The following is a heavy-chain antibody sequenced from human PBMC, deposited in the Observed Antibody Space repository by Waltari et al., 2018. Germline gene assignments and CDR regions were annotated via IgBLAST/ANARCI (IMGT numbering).Heavy chain of an antibody. V-gene: IGHV4-39*01. J-gene: IGHJ5*02. Sequence: QLPLQESGPGLVEPSETLSLTFTVFGGSIRSTSYFWACIRQSPGKGLEWLGSIYYIGSTYYNPSLRSRVTMSVDTSKNQFSLKLNSVTAADTAVYYCATETVGPARNWFDPWGQGTLVTVSS. CDR2: IYYIGST. CDR3: ATETVGPARNWFDP. D-gene: IGHD2-15*01. CDR1: GGSIRSTSYF.